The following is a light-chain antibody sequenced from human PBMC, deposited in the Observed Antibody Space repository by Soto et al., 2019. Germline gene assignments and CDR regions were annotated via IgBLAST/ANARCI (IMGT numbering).Light chain of an antibody. CDR3: QQRSHWPRL. V-gene: IGKV3-11*01. CDR2: DAS. CDR1: QSVTTY. J-gene: IGKJ4*01. Sequence: EIVLTQSPATLSLSPGERVTLSCRASQSVTTYLAWYQQKPGQAPRLLIYDASKRATGIPVRFSGSGSGTDFTLTISSLEPEDFAVYYCQQRSHWPRLFGGGTKVEIK.